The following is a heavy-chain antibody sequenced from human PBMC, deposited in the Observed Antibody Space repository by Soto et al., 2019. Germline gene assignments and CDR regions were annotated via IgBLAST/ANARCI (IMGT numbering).Heavy chain of an antibody. CDR3: ARDIGGSSWPYYYYGMDV. V-gene: IGHV3-21*01. J-gene: IGHJ6*02. Sequence: GGSLRLSCAASGFTFSSYSMNWVRQAPGKGLEWVSSISSSSSYIYYADSVKGRFTISRDNAKNSLYLQMNSLRAEDTAVYYCARDIGGSSWPYYYYGMDVWGQGTTVTVPS. CDR2: ISSSSSYI. D-gene: IGHD6-13*01. CDR1: GFTFSSYS.